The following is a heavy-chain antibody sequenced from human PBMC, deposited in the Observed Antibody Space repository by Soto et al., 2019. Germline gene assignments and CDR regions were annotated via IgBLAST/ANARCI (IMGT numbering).Heavy chain of an antibody. CDR1: GFNLSGST. CDR2: IRSKPNNYAT. D-gene: IGHD1-26*01. CDR3: TRPGYSCDDVDV. Sequence: EVQLVESGGGLVQPGGSLKLSCVASGFNLSGSTMYWVRQASGKGLEWVGRIRSKPNNYATAYAASVKGRFTISRDDSKNRAYLQMNRLKTEDTAVYYCTRPGYSCDDVDVWGQGATVTVSS. V-gene: IGHV3-73*02. J-gene: IGHJ6*02.